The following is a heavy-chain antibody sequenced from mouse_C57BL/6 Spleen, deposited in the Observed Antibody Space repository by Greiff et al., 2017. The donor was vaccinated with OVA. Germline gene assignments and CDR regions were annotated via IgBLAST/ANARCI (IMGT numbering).Heavy chain of an antibody. CDR1: GYTFTSYG. CDR3: ARSGGSSPAWFAY. D-gene: IGHD1-1*01. Sequence: VQRVKSGAELARPGASVKLSCKASGYTFTSYGISWVKQRTGQGLEWIGEIYPRSGNTYYNEKFKGKATLTADKSSSTAYMELRSLTSEDSAVYFCARSGGSSPAWFAYWGQGTLVTVSA. V-gene: IGHV1-81*01. CDR2: IYPRSGNT. J-gene: IGHJ3*01.